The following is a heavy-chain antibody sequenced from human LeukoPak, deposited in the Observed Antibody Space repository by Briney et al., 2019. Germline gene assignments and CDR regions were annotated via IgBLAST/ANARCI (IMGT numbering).Heavy chain of an antibody. D-gene: IGHD7-27*01. J-gene: IGHJ6*02. Sequence: GGSLRLSCAASGFTFSDYGMHWVRQAPGKGLEWVAVISYDGSNKYYADSVKGRFTISRDNSKNTLYLQTNSLRAEDTAVYYCAKVLTGYSYYGMDVRGQGTTVTVSS. V-gene: IGHV3-30*18. CDR1: GFTFSDYG. CDR3: AKVLTGYSYYGMDV. CDR2: ISYDGSNK.